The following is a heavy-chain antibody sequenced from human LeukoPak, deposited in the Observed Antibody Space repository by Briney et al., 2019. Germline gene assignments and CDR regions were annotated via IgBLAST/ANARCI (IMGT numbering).Heavy chain of an antibody. CDR1: GFSLSTSGVG. Sequence: SGPTLVNPTQTLTLTCTFSGFSLSTSGVGVGWIRQPPGKALGWLALIYWDDDKRYSPSLKSRLTITKDTSKNQVVLTMTNMDPVDTATYYCAHIPPPSDITMARGVISFDYWGQGTLVTVSS. CDR2: IYWDDDK. CDR3: AHIPPPSDITMARGVISFDY. D-gene: IGHD3-10*01. J-gene: IGHJ4*02. V-gene: IGHV2-5*02.